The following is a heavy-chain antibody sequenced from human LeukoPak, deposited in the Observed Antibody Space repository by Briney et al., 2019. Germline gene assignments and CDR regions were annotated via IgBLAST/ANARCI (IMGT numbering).Heavy chain of an antibody. J-gene: IGHJ4*02. Sequence: ASVKVSCKASGYTFSSYDINWVRQATGQGLEWMGYMNPDSGNTGYAQNFQGRVTMTVNTSITTAYMELSSLRPEDTAVYYCAGELRRDKYWGQGTLVTVSS. D-gene: IGHD1-1*01. CDR1: GYTFSSYD. CDR2: MNPDSGNT. CDR3: AGELRRDKY. V-gene: IGHV1-8*01.